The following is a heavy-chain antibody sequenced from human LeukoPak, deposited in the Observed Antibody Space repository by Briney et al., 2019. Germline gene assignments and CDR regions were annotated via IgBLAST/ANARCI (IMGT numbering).Heavy chain of an antibody. CDR2: INHSGST. D-gene: IGHD3-9*01. CDR1: GGSFSGYY. Sequence: SETLSLTCAVYGGSFSGYYWSWIRQPPGKGLEWIGEINHSGSTNYNPSLKSRVTISVDTSKNQFSLELSSVTAADTAVYYCARRGLRYFDWLSNFDYWGQGTLVTVSS. J-gene: IGHJ4*02. CDR3: ARRGLRYFDWLSNFDY. V-gene: IGHV4-34*01.